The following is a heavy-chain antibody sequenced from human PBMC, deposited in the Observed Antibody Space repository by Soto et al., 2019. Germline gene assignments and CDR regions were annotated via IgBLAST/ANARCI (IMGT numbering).Heavy chain of an antibody. D-gene: IGHD3-22*01. V-gene: IGHV3-33*01. Sequence: PGGSLILSCAAFGFTFSSCGMHWVLQAPGKGLEWVAVIWYDGSNKYYADSVKGRFTISRDNSKNTLYLQKNSLRAEDTAVYYCASDHDDSYGMDVWGQGTTITVSS. J-gene: IGHJ6*02. CDR1: GFTFSSCG. CDR2: IWYDGSNK. CDR3: ASDHDDSYGMDV.